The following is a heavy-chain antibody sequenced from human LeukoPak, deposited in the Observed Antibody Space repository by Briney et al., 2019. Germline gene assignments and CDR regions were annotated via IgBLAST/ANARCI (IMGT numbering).Heavy chain of an antibody. D-gene: IGHD2-15*01. Sequence: GGSLRLSCAASGFTFSSYAMSWVRQAPGKGLEWVSAISGSGGSTYYADSVKGRFTMSRDNSKNMLYLQMSSLRAEDTAVFYCAKRGVDFVVVVAATSFDSWGQGTLVTVSS. V-gene: IGHV3-23*01. J-gene: IGHJ4*02. CDR2: ISGSGGST. CDR1: GFTFSSYA. CDR3: AKRGVDFVVVVAATSFDS.